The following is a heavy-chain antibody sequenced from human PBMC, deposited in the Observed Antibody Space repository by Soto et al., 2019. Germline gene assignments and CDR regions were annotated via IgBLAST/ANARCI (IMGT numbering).Heavy chain of an antibody. CDR2: IYYSGST. J-gene: IGHJ3*02. V-gene: IGHV4-31*03. Sequence: SETLSLTCTVSGGSISSGGYYWSWIRQHPGKGLEWIGYIYYSGSTYYNPSLKSRVTISVDTSKNQFSLKLSSVTAADTAVYYCARTTYYYDSSGLRGAFDIWGQGTMVTVSS. CDR3: ARTTYYYDSSGLRGAFDI. D-gene: IGHD3-22*01. CDR1: GGSISSGGYY.